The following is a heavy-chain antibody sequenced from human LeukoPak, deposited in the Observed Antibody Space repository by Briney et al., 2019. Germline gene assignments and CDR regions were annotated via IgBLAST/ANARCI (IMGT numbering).Heavy chain of an antibody. J-gene: IGHJ4*02. Sequence: PGGSLRLSCAASGFTFSSYWMSWVRQAPGKGLEWVANIKQDGSEKYYVDSVKGRFTISRDNAKNSLYLQMNSLRAEDTAVYYCARDFGPAKPRLFCDYWGQGTLVTVS. V-gene: IGHV3-7*01. CDR3: ARDFGPAKPRLFCDY. CDR1: GFTFSSYW. CDR2: IKQDGSEK. D-gene: IGHD3-22*01.